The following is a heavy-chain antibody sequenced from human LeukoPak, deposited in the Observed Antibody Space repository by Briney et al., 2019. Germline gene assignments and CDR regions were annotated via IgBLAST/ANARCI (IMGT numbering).Heavy chain of an antibody. Sequence: WGSLRLSCAASGFTFSSYGMHWVRQAPGKGLEWVAVISYDGSNKYYADSVKGRFTISRDNSKNTLYLQMNSLRAEDTAVYYCAKIPLGSGSQPLDYWGQGTLVTVSS. V-gene: IGHV3-30*18. CDR3: AKIPLGSGSQPLDY. J-gene: IGHJ4*02. D-gene: IGHD3-10*01. CDR1: GFTFSSYG. CDR2: ISYDGSNK.